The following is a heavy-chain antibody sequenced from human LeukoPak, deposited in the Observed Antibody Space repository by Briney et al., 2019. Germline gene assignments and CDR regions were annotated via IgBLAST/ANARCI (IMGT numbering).Heavy chain of an antibody. CDR1: GGSFSGYY. Sequence: PSETLSLTCAVYGGSFSGYYWSWIRQPPGKGLEWIGEINHSGSTNYNPSLKSRVTISVDMSKNQFSLKLSSVTAADTAVYYCARDNGYYDSSGYYYYYWGQGTLVTVSS. D-gene: IGHD3-22*01. J-gene: IGHJ4*02. V-gene: IGHV4-34*01. CDR2: INHSGST. CDR3: ARDNGYYDSSGYYYYY.